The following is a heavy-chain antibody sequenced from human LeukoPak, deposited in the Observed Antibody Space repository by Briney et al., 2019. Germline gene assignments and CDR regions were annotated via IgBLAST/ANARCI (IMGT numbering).Heavy chain of an antibody. D-gene: IGHD1-7*01. V-gene: IGHV3-30*02. CDR3: ARAHNWKYGTFDY. CDR2: IRYDGSNR. J-gene: IGHJ4*02. CDR1: GFTFSSYG. Sequence: GGSLRLSCAASGFTFSSYGMHWVRQAPGKGLEWVAFIRYDGSNRYYADSVKGRFTISRDNSKNTLYLQMNSLRAEDTAVYYCARAHNWKYGTFDYWGQGTLVTVSS.